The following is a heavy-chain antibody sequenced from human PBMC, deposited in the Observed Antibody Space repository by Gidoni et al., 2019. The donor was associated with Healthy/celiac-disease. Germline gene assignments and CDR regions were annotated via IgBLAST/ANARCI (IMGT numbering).Heavy chain of an antibody. CDR3: AKAKGNYNWFDP. J-gene: IGHJ5*02. CDR1: GFTFDDYA. D-gene: IGHD1-7*01. Sequence: EVQLVESGGGLVQPGRSLRLSCAASGFTFDDYAMHWVRQAPGKGLEWVSGISWNSGSIGYADSVKGRFTISRDNAKNSLYLQMNSLRAEDTALYYCAKAKGNYNWFDPWGQGTLVTVSS. V-gene: IGHV3-9*01. CDR2: ISWNSGSI.